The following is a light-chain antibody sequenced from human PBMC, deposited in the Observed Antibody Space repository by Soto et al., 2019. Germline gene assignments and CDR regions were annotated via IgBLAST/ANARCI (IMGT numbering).Light chain of an antibody. J-gene: IGKJ1*01. CDR1: QSITND. V-gene: IGKV1-39*01. CDR3: QQSHSTPRT. Sequence: DIPMTQSPSSLSASVGDRVTITCRASQSITNDLNWYQQKLGKAPNLLIYAASSLQSGVPSRFSGSGSGTDFTLTISSLQPEDFATYYCQQSHSTPRTFGQGTKVDIK. CDR2: AAS.